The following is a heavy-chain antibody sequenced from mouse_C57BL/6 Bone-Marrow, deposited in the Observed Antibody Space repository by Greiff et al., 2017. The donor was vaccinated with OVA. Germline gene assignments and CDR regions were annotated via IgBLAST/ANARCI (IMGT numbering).Heavy chain of an antibody. D-gene: IGHD1-1*01. J-gene: IGHJ2*01. CDR1: GFNIKDDY. Sequence: EVKLVESGAELVRPGASVKLSCTASGFNIKDDYMHWVKQRPEQGLEWIGWIDPENGDTEYASKFQGKATITADTSSNTAYLQLSSLTSEDTAVYYCTSPDYYGKNYWGQGTTLTVSS. CDR2: IDPENGDT. V-gene: IGHV14-4*01. CDR3: TSPDYYGKNY.